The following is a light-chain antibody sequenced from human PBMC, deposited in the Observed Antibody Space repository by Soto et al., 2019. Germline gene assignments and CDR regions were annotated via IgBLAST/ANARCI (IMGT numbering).Light chain of an antibody. CDR2: DVS. Sequence: QSALTQPASVSGSPGQSITISCTGTSSDVGGYNYVSWYQQYPDKAPKLMIYDVSYRPSGVSNRFSGSKSDNTASLTISGLQAEDEADYYCTSYTSSSTRVVFGGGTQLTVL. J-gene: IGLJ2*01. CDR3: TSYTSSSTRVV. CDR1: SSDVGGYNY. V-gene: IGLV2-14*01.